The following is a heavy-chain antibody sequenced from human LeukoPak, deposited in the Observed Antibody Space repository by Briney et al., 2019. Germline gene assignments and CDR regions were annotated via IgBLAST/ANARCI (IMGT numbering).Heavy chain of an antibody. CDR3: ASHPYYDGAGYYMDV. Sequence: GGSLRLSCAASGFTFSSYSMNWVRQAPGKGLEWVSYISSSSSTIYYADSVKGRFTISRDNAKNSLYLQMNSLRAEDTAVYYCASHPYYDGAGYYMDVWGKGTTVTVSS. J-gene: IGHJ6*03. CDR1: GFTFSSYS. V-gene: IGHV3-48*04. CDR2: ISSSSSTI. D-gene: IGHD3-22*01.